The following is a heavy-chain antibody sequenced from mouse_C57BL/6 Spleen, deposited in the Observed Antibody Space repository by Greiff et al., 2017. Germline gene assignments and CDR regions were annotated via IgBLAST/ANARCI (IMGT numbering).Heavy chain of an antibody. CDR1: GYTFTDYN. CDR2: INPNNGGN. CDR3: ARSLLTGDPAY. V-gene: IGHV1-22*01. Sequence: VQLKESGPELVKPGASVKMSCKASGYTFTDYNLHWVKQSHGKSLEWIGYINPNNGGNSYNQKFKGKATLTVNKSSSTAYMELRSLTSEDSAVYYCARSLLTGDPAYWGQGTTLTVSS. D-gene: IGHD4-1*01. J-gene: IGHJ2*01.